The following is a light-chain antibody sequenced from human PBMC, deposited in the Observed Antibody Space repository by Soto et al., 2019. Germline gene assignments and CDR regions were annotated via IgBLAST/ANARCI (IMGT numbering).Light chain of an antibody. V-gene: IGKV1-39*01. CDR1: QTISTY. CDR3: QQSYSTPYT. CDR2: AAS. Sequence: DIQMTQSPSSLSASVGDRVTITCRASQTISTYLNWYQQKPGQAPKLLIHAASSLQSGVPSRFSGSGSGTDFTLIISSLQPEDFATYYCQQSYSTPYTFGQGTKLEIK. J-gene: IGKJ2*01.